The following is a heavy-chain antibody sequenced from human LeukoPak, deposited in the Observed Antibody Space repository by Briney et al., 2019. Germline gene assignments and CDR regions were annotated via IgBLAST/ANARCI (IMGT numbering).Heavy chain of an antibody. Sequence: GGSLRLSCAASGFTFSTYSMNWVRQAPGKGLEWVSSISSSSRYIYYADSVKGRFTISRDNANNSLYLQMNSLRAEDTAVYYCASGVAVAGTGGHYWGQGTLVTVFS. V-gene: IGHV3-21*01. CDR3: ASGVAVAGTGGHY. D-gene: IGHD6-19*01. CDR1: GFTFSTYS. CDR2: ISSSSRYI. J-gene: IGHJ4*02.